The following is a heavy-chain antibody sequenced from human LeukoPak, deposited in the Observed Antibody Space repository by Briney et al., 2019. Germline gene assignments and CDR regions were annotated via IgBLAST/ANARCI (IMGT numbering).Heavy chain of an antibody. J-gene: IGHJ6*02. D-gene: IGHD3-16*01. Sequence: GASLRLSYAAYGFTLSSYAVSWVRRAPGKGLEWVSAISGSGGSTYYADSVKGRFTISRDNSKNTLYLQMNSLRAEDTAVYYCAKDRPLGFGVTISYCYYGRDVWGQGTTVTVSS. CDR2: ISGSGGST. V-gene: IGHV3-23*01. CDR1: GFTLSSYA. CDR3: AKDRPLGFGVTISYCYYGRDV.